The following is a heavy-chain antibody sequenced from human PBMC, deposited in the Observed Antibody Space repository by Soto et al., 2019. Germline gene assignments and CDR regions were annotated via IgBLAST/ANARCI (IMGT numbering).Heavy chain of an antibody. CDR2: IWYDGSNK. CDR1: GFTFSSYG. V-gene: IGHV3-33*01. D-gene: IGHD6-13*01. J-gene: IGHJ4*02. Sequence: PGGSLRLSCAASGFTFSSYGMHWVRQPPGKGLERVAVIWYDGSNKYYADSVKGRFTISRDNSKNTLYLQMNSLRAEDTAVYYCARGSDLYSSSWSDYFDYWGQGTLVTVSS. CDR3: ARGSDLYSSSWSDYFDY.